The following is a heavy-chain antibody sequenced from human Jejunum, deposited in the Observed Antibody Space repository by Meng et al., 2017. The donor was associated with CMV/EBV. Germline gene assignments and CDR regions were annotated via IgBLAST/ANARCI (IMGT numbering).Heavy chain of an antibody. CDR3: ARDLSGYYSFVDY. D-gene: IGHD3-22*01. J-gene: IGHJ4*02. Sequence: QVHLVQSGAGVEKPGASVKVSCKASGYTCTSYDINWVRQGTGQGLEWMGRINPNNGGANYAQQFQGRVTMTTDTSISTAYMELSRLRSDDTAVYYCARDLSGYYSFVDYWGQGTLVTVSS. V-gene: IGHV1-2*06. CDR1: GYTCTSYD. CDR2: INPNNGGA.